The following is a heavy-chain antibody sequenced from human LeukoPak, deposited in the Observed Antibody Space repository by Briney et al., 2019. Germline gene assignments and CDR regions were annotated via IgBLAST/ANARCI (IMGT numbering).Heavy chain of an antibody. J-gene: IGHJ6*03. CDR3: ARASLDSSGWYYYYYYMDV. CDR2: ISAYNGNT. Sequence: ASVKVSCKASGYTFTSYGISWVRQAPGQGLEWMGWISAYNGNTNYAQKLQGRVTMTTDTSTSTAYMELRSLRSDDTAVYYCARASLDSSGWYYYYYYMDVWGKGTTVTVSS. V-gene: IGHV1-18*01. CDR1: GYTFTSYG. D-gene: IGHD6-19*01.